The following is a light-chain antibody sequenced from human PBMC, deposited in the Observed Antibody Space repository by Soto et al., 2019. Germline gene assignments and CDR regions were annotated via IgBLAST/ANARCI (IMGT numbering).Light chain of an antibody. CDR2: DVS. CDR3: SSYTSSSTLV. J-gene: IGLJ2*01. V-gene: IGLV2-14*01. CDR1: SSDVGGSNY. Sequence: QSALTQPASVSGSPGQSITISCTGTSSDVGGSNYVSWYQQHPGKAPKLMIYDVSNRPSGVSNRFSGSKSGNTASLTISGLQAEDEADYYCSSYTSSSTLVFGGGTKLTV.